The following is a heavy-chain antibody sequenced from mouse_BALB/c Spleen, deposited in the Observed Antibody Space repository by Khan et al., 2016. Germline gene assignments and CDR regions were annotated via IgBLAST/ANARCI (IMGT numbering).Heavy chain of an antibody. D-gene: IGHD1-1*01. CDR1: GFSLSTSGMG. J-gene: IGHJ2*01. Sequence: QVTLKESGPGILQPSQTLSLTCSFSGFSLSTSGMGVGWIRQPSGKGLEWLAHIWWDDVKRYNPALKSRLTNSKATSSSQVFLKYASVDTADTATYYCARIHYGSSPAECDYWGKGTNLTVSP. V-gene: IGHV8-8*01. CDR2: IWWDDVK. CDR3: ARIHYGSSPAECDY.